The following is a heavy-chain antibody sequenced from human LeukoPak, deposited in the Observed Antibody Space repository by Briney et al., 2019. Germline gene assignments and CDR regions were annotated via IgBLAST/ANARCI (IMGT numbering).Heavy chain of an antibody. D-gene: IGHD3-22*01. V-gene: IGHV3-66*01. CDR1: GFTVSSNY. CDR2: IYSGGST. Sequence: PGGFLRLSCAASGFTVSSNYMSWVRQAPGKGLEWVSVIYSGGSTYYADSVKGRFTISRDNSKNTLYLQMNSLRAEDTAVYYCASLYDSSGYYYYYYGMDVWGQGTTVTVSS. CDR3: ASLYDSSGYYYYYYGMDV. J-gene: IGHJ6*02.